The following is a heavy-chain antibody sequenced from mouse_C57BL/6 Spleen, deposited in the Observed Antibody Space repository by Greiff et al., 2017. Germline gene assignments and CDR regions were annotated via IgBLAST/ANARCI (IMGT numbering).Heavy chain of an antibody. J-gene: IGHJ2*01. V-gene: IGHV5-9-1*02. CDR1: GFTFSSYA. D-gene: IGHD1-1*01. Sequence: EVKVEESGEGLVKPGGSLKLSCAASGFTFSSYAMSWVRQTPEKRLEWVAYISSGGDYIYYADTVKGRFTISRDNARNTLYLQMSSLKSEDTAMYYCTRATVYYFDYWGQGTTLTVSA. CDR3: TRATVYYFDY. CDR2: ISSGGDYI.